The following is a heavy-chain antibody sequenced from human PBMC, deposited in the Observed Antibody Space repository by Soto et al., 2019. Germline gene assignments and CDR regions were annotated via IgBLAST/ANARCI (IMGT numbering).Heavy chain of an antibody. Sequence: QVQLQESGPGLVKPSETLSLTCTVSGDSISTYYWNWVRQPLGKGLEWIGYIYYLGRTNYTTSLRSRVTMSLDTSKNQISLNLNSVTAADTAVYYCARDLVGLTHFDYWGQGILVTVSS. CDR2: IYYLGRT. J-gene: IGHJ4*02. V-gene: IGHV4-59*01. CDR1: GDSISTYY. CDR3: ARDLVGLTHFDY. D-gene: IGHD2-8*02.